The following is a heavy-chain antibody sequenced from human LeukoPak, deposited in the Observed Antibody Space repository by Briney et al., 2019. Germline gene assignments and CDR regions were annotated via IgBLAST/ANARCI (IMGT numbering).Heavy chain of an antibody. CDR3: VRSSSYYDSLAAYLPLDY. Sequence: ASVKVSCKASGYTFTSYGISWVRQAPGQGLEWMGWISGYNGNTNYVQKLQGRVTLTTDTSTSTVYMELRSLRSDNTAVYYCVRSSSYYDSLAAYLPLDYWGQGTLVTVSS. CDR1: GYTFTSYG. J-gene: IGHJ4*02. V-gene: IGHV1-18*01. CDR2: ISGYNGNT. D-gene: IGHD3-9*01.